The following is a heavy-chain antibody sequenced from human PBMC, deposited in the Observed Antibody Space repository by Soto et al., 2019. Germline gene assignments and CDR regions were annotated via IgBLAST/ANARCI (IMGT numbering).Heavy chain of an antibody. J-gene: IGHJ6*02. CDR2: VSPSGDST. Sequence: PGGSLRLSCEASGFIFSTYSMTWVRQVPGKGLEWVAAVSPSGDSTYYADSLKGRLTISRDNSKNTVFLQMNSLSADDTGLYYCVKEPDVWGQGIPVTVSS. CDR3: VKEPDV. V-gene: IGHV3-23*01. CDR1: GFIFSTYS.